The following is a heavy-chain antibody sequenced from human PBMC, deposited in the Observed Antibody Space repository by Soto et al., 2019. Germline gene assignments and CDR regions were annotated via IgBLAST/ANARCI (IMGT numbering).Heavy chain of an antibody. V-gene: IGHV1-69*13. Sequence: GASVKVSCKASGGTFSSYAISWVRQAPGQGLEWMGGIIPIFGTANYAQKFQGRVTITADESTSTAYMELSSLRSEDTAVYYCARGLGGSSTGHYYYYYGMDVWGQGTTVTVSS. CDR2: IIPIFGTA. CDR3: ARGLGGSSTGHYYYYYGMDV. D-gene: IGHD1-26*01. J-gene: IGHJ6*02. CDR1: GGTFSSYA.